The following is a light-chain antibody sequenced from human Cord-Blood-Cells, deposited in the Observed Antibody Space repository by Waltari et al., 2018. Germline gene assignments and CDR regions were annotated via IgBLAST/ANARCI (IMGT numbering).Light chain of an antibody. J-gene: IGKJ1*01. CDR2: GAS. CDR3: QQYGSSPQT. Sequence: EMALTPSPGTLSLSPGDRATLSCRASQSVSSSYLAWYQQKPGQAPRLLIYGASSRATGIPDRFSGSGSGTDFTLTISRLEPEDFAVYYCQQYGSSPQTFGQGTKVEIK. CDR1: QSVSSSY. V-gene: IGKV3-20*01.